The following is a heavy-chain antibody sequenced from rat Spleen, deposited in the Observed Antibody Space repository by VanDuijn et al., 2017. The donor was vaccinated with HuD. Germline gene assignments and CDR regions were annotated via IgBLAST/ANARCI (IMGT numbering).Heavy chain of an antibody. CDR1: GFTFSNYD. CDR3: ARIDGSFDY. CDR2: ISTSGGTP. D-gene: IGHD1-12*02. J-gene: IGHJ2*01. Sequence: EVQLVESGGGLVQPGRSLKLSCAALGFTFSNYDMAWVRQAPTKGLEWVASISTSGGTPYYRDSVRGRFTVSRDNAKSTLYLQMNSLRSEDTATYSCARIDGSFDYWGQGVMVTVSS. V-gene: IGHV5-25*01.